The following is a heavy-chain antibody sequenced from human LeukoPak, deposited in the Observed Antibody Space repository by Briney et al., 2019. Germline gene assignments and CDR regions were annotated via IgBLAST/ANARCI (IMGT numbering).Heavy chain of an antibody. Sequence: SVKVSCKASGGTFSSYAISWVRQAPGQGLEWMGGIIPISGTANYAQKFQGRVTITTDESTSTAYMELSSLRSEDTAVYYCARGGEYSSSSELLFDPWGQGTLVTVSS. CDR3: ARGGEYSSSSELLFDP. CDR2: IIPISGTA. D-gene: IGHD6-6*01. J-gene: IGHJ5*02. V-gene: IGHV1-69*05. CDR1: GGTFSSYA.